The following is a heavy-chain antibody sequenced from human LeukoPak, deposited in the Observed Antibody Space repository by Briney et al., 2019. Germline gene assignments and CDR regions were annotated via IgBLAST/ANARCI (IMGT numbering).Heavy chain of an antibody. CDR3: ATLGETSGWYPDH. D-gene: IGHD6-19*01. Sequence: GGSLKLSCAASGFTVSGSAMHWVRQASGKGLKWLGRVRSKGYNYATAYGASVKDRFIISRDDSKSTAYLQMSSLKSEDPAVYYCATLGETSGWYPDHWGQGTLVTVSS. J-gene: IGHJ4*02. CDR2: VRSKGYNYAT. V-gene: IGHV3-73*01. CDR1: GFTVSGSA.